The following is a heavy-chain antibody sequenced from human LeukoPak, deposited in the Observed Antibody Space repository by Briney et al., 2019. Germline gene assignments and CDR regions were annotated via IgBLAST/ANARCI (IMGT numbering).Heavy chain of an antibody. CDR2: IYYSGST. J-gene: IGHJ2*01. D-gene: IGHD4-17*01. Sequence: SQTLSLTCTVSGGSISSGGYYWSWIRQHPGRGVEWLGYIYYSGSTYYNPSLKSRVTISVNTSKNQFSLKLSSVTAADTAVYYCASYGDYGPQGWYFDLWGRGTLVTVSS. V-gene: IGHV4-31*03. CDR1: GGSISSGGYY. CDR3: ASYGDYGPQGWYFDL.